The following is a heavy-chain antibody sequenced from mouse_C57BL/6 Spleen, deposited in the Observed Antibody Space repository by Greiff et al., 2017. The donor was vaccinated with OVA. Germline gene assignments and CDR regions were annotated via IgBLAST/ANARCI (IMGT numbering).Heavy chain of an antibody. J-gene: IGHJ1*03. D-gene: IGHD1-1*01. CDR3: ARLRYYYGSSYGYFDV. CDR1: GYAFTNYL. CDR2: INPGSGGT. V-gene: IGHV1-54*01. Sequence: QVQLQQSGAELVRPGTSVKVSCKASGYAFTNYLIEWVKQRPGQGLEWIGVINPGSGGTNYNEKFKGKATLTADKSSSTAYMQLSSLTSEDSAVYFCARLRYYYGSSYGYFDVWGTGTTVTVSS.